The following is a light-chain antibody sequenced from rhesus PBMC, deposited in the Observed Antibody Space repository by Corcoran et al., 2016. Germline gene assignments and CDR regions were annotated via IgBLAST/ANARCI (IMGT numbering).Light chain of an antibody. CDR1: QSISSW. J-gene: IGKJ4*01. CDR3: LQYSSSPPLT. Sequence: DIQMTQSPSSLSASVGDTVTITCRASQSISSWLDWYQQKPGKAPKLLITKASSLQSGVPSRFSGRGSGTEFTRTISSLQPEDFATYYCLQYSSSPPLTFGGGTKVEIK. V-gene: IGKV1-22*01. CDR2: KAS.